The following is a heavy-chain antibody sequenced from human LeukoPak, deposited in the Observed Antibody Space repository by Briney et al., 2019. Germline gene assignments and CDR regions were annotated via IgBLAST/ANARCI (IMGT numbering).Heavy chain of an antibody. V-gene: IGHV3-73*01. CDR2: IQTKANSYAT. CDR3: ARVGASDLLAEFCQD. D-gene: IGHD1-26*01. Sequence: GGSLKLSCAASGFTFSGSDIHWVRQASGKGLEWVARIQTKANSYATAYAASLRGRFTISRDDSKNTAYLQMNRLRVEDTAVYYCARVGASDLLAEFCQDWGQGTLVTVSS. J-gene: IGHJ1*01. CDR1: GFTFSGSD.